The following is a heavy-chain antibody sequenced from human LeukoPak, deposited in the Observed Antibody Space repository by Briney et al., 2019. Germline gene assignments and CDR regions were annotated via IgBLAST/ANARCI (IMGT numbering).Heavy chain of an antibody. J-gene: IGHJ4*02. CDR2: ITSSSSYI. CDR1: GFSLSGYS. CDR3: ARSYSSSRGTFDY. Sequence: GGSLRLSCAASGFSLSGYSMNWVRQAPGKGLEWVSSITSSSSYIYYADSVKGRFTISRDNAKNSLYLQMNSLRAEDTAVYYCARSYSSSRGTFDYWGQGTLVTVSS. D-gene: IGHD6-6*01. V-gene: IGHV3-21*01.